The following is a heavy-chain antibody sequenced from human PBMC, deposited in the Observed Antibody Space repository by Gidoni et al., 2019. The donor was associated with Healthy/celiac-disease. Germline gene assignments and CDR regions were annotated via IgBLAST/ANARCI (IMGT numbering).Heavy chain of an antibody. CDR1: GFTFVDFA. CDR3: SVVPAAPGYYYGMDV. V-gene: IGHV3-49*03. CDR2: IRSKAYGGTT. Sequence: EVQLVESGGGLVQPGRSLSLSCPASGFTFVDFAMSWFRQAPGKGLEWVGFIRSKAYGGTTEYAASVKGRFTISRDDSKSIAYLQMNSLKTEDTAVYYCSVVPAAPGYYYGMDVWGQGTTVTVSS. D-gene: IGHD2-2*01. J-gene: IGHJ6*02.